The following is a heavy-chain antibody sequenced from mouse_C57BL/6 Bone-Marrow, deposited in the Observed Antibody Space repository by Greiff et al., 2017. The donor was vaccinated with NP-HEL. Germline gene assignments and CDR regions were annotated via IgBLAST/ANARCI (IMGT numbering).Heavy chain of an antibody. V-gene: IGHV1-50*01. CDR2: IDPSDSYT. CDR3: ARGGGYDDFDY. Sequence: QVHVKQPGAELVKPGASVKLSCKASGYTFTSYWMQWVKQRPGQGLEWIGEIDPSDSYTNYNQKFKGKATLTVDTSSSTAYMQLSSLTSEDSAVYYCARGGGYDDFDYWGQGTTLTVSS. CDR1: GYTFTSYW. D-gene: IGHD2-2*01. J-gene: IGHJ2*01.